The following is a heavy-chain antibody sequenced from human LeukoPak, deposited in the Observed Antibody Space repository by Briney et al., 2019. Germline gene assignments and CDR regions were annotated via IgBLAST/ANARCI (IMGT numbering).Heavy chain of an antibody. CDR3: ATLKAAAVYYYYMDV. J-gene: IGHJ6*03. CDR2: FYYSGGT. Sequence: SETLSLTCIVSGGSISSTSYYWGWIRQPPGKGLEWIGSFYYSGGTYYNPSLKSRVTISVDSSKNQFSLKLSSVTAADTALYYCATLKAAAVYYYYMDVWGKGTTVTVSS. D-gene: IGHD6-13*01. CDR1: GGSISSTSYY. V-gene: IGHV4-39*01.